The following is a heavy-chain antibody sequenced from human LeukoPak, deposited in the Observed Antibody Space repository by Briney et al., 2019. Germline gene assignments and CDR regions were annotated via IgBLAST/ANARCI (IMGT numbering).Heavy chain of an antibody. CDR3: ARDSMVYAIHTPHLPANY. CDR1: GYTFTGYY. D-gene: IGHD2-8*01. J-gene: IGHJ4*02. CDR2: INPNSGGT. Sequence: ASVKVSCKASGYTFTGYYMHWVRQAPGQGLEWMGWINPNSGGTNYAQKFQGRVTMTRDTSISTAYMELSRLRSDDTAVYYCARDSMVYAIHTPHLPANYWGQGTLVTVSS. V-gene: IGHV1-2*02.